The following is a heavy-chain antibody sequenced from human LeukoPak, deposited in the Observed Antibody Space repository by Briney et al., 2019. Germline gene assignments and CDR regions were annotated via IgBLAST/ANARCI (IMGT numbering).Heavy chain of an antibody. D-gene: IGHD6-19*01. CDR3: ARDPGIIPVAGSYYIDS. V-gene: IGHV3-21*01. CDR2: ISRTSSYI. Sequence: GGSLRLSCAASGFTFSSYNMNWVRQAPGKGLEWVSSISRTSSYIYYADSVKGRFTISRDNAKNSLYLQMNSLRAEDTAVYYCARDPGIIPVAGSYYIDSWGQGTLVTVYS. CDR1: GFTFSSYN. J-gene: IGHJ4*02.